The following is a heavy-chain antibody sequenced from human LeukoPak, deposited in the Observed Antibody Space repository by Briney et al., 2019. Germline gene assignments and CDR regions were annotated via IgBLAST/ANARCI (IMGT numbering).Heavy chain of an antibody. D-gene: IGHD3-22*01. V-gene: IGHV1-69*05. Sequence: ASVKVSCKASGGTFSSYAISWVRRAPGQGLEWMGGIIPIFGTANYAQKFQGRVTITTDESTSTAYMELSSLRSEDTAVYYCARDSSGYSLWFDPWGQGTLVTVSS. CDR1: GGTFSSYA. CDR3: ARDSSGYSLWFDP. J-gene: IGHJ5*02. CDR2: IIPIFGTA.